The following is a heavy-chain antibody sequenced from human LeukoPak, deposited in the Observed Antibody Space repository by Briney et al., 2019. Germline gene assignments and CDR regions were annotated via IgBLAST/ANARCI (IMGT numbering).Heavy chain of an antibody. CDR1: GFTFSSYA. Sequence: RAGGSLRLSCAASGFTFSSYAMSWVRQAPGKGLEWVSAISGSGGSTYYADSVKGRFTISRDNSKNTLYLQMNSLRAEDTAVYYCAKVMSAIPVGYDSSGYYSIPPYFDYWGQGTLVTVSS. CDR3: AKVMSAIPVGYDSSGYYSIPPYFDY. D-gene: IGHD3-22*01. J-gene: IGHJ4*02. CDR2: ISGSGGST. V-gene: IGHV3-23*01.